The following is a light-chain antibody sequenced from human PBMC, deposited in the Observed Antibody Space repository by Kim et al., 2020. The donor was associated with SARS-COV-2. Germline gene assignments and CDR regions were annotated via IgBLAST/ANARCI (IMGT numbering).Light chain of an antibody. Sequence: SLSPGERATLSGRASQSITNRNLAWYQEKPGQAPRLVVRGASTRASGIPDRFSGSGSGTDFTLTISSLEPEDFAVYYCQQYGSSYTFGLGTKLEI. CDR1: QSITNRN. CDR3: QQYGSSYT. CDR2: GAS. V-gene: IGKV3-20*01. J-gene: IGKJ2*01.